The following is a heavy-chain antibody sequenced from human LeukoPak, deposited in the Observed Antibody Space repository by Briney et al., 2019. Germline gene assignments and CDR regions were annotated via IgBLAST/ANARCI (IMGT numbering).Heavy chain of an antibody. Sequence: GGSLRLSCAASGFTFSSYAMSWVRQAPGKGLEWVSAISGSGGSTYYADYVKGRFTISRDNSKNTLYLQMNSLRAEDTAVYYCAKDQTNTGIQLWDAFDIWGQGTMVTVSS. CDR2: ISGSGGST. D-gene: IGHD5-18*01. CDR3: AKDQTNTGIQLWDAFDI. V-gene: IGHV3-23*01. J-gene: IGHJ3*02. CDR1: GFTFSSYA.